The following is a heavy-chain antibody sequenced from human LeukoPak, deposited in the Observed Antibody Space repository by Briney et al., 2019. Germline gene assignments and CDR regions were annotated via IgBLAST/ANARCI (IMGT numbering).Heavy chain of an antibody. D-gene: IGHD2-15*01. V-gene: IGHV2-5*02. CDR1: GSSLSTSGVG. J-gene: IGHJ4*02. CDR3: ARPVVVVAAPTYYFDY. CDR2: IYWDDDK. Sequence: ESGPTLVNPTQTLALTCTFSGSSLSTSGVGVGWIRQPPGKALEWLALIYWDDDKRYSPSLKSRLTITKDTSENQVVLTMTNMDPVDTATYYCARPVVVVAAPTYYFDYWGQGTLVTVSS.